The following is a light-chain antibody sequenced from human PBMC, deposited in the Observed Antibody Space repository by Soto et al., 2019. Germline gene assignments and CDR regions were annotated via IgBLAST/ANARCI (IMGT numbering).Light chain of an antibody. J-gene: IGKJ1*01. Sequence: EIVMTQSPATLSVSPGERATLSCRASQSVSSNLAWYQQKPGQAPRLLIYGASTRATGVPARFSGRGSGTEFTLTISSLQSEDFAVYYCQQYNNWPRWTFGQGTKVDIK. CDR2: GAS. V-gene: IGKV3-15*01. CDR1: QSVSSN. CDR3: QQYNNWPRWT.